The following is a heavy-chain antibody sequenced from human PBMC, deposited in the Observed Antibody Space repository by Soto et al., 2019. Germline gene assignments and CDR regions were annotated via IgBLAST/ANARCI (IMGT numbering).Heavy chain of an antibody. CDR2: INHSGST. V-gene: IGHV4-34*01. D-gene: IGHD3-16*02. Sequence: SETLSLTCAVYGGSFSGYYWSWIREPPGKGLEWIGEINHSGSTNYNPSLKSRVNISVDTSKNQFSLKLSSLTAADTAVYYCARANIGYYDYVWGSYRGRYYGMDVWGQGTTVTVS. CDR1: GGSFSGYY. J-gene: IGHJ6*02. CDR3: ARANIGYYDYVWGSYRGRYYGMDV.